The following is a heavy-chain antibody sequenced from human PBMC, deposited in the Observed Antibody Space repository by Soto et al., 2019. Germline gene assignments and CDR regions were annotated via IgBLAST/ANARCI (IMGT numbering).Heavy chain of an antibody. CDR3: AKDGGPVYCNSPGCSAKHFDY. V-gene: IGHV3-30*18. D-gene: IGHD2-2*01. Sequence: QVQLVESGGGVVQPGRSLRLSCAASGFTFSNYGMHWVRQAPGKGLEWVAIISYDGDNEYYADSVRGRFTISRDNSKNTLHLQXNSLRHEDTAVYYCAKDGGPVYCNSPGCSAKHFDYWGQGTLVTVSS. J-gene: IGHJ4*02. CDR1: GFTFSNYG. CDR2: ISYDGDNE.